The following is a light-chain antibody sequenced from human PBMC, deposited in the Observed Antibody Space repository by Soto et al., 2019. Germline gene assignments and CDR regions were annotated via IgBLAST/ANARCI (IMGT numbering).Light chain of an antibody. J-gene: IGLJ2*01. V-gene: IGLV1-44*01. CDR3: AAWDDSLNGVV. CDR1: SSNIGSHT. CDR2: SNT. Sequence: QAVVTQPPSASGTPGQTIAISCSGGSSNIGSHTVNWYQQLPGTAPRLLIYSNTQRPSGVPDRFSGSKSGTSASLAISRLQSEYEGDYYCAAWDDSLNGVVFGGGTKLTVL.